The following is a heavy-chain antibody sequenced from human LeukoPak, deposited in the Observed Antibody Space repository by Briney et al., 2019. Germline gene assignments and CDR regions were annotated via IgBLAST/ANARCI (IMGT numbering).Heavy chain of an antibody. D-gene: IGHD5-18*01. V-gene: IGHV3-48*01. Sequence: GGSLRLSCAASGFTFSSYSMNWVRQAPGKGLEWVSYISSSSSTIYYADSVKGRFTISRDNAKNSLYLQMNSLRAEDTAVYYCARDLGSGYSYGPGWYFDYWGQGTLVTVSS. J-gene: IGHJ4*02. CDR3: ARDLGSGYSYGPGWYFDY. CDR1: GFTFSSYS. CDR2: ISSSSSTI.